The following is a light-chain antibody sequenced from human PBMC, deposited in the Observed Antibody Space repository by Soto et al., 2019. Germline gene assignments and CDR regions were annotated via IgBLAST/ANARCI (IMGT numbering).Light chain of an antibody. V-gene: IGKV1-33*01. CDR3: QQYDNLPPLT. CDR2: DAS. CDR1: QDISNY. Sequence: DIPMTQSPSSLSASVGDRVTITCQASQDISNYLNWYQQKPRKAPKHLIYDASNLETGVPSRFSGSGSGADFTFTISSLQPEDIAAYYCQQYDNLPPLTFGGGTKVEIK. J-gene: IGKJ4*01.